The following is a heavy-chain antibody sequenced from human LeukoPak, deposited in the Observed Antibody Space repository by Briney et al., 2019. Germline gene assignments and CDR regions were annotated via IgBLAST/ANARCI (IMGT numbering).Heavy chain of an antibody. V-gene: IGHV3-23*01. D-gene: IGHD3-10*01. J-gene: IGHJ4*02. CDR3: AKPRSSGSYGADLFNY. Sequence: GGSLRLSCAASEFTFSSYTMSWVRQAPGKGLEWVSAISESGENTYYADSVKGRFTISRDNSKNTLYLQMGNLRTEDTAVYYCAKPRSSGSYGADLFNYWGQGTLVTVSS. CDR2: ISESGENT. CDR1: EFTFSSYT.